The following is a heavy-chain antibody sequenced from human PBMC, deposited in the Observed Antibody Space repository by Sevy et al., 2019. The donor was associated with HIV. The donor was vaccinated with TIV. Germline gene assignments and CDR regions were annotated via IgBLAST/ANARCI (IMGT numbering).Heavy chain of an antibody. V-gene: IGHV3-21*01. CDR1: GFSFSSYS. J-gene: IGHJ4*02. CDR3: ARAPYSSSFFYFDY. Sequence: GGCLRLSCAASGFSFSSYSMNWVRQAPGKGLEWVSCISSSSTYIYYADSVKGRFTISRDNAKNSLYLQMNSLGAEDTAVYYCARAPYSSSFFYFDYWGQGTLVTVSS. CDR2: ISSSSTYI. D-gene: IGHD6-13*01.